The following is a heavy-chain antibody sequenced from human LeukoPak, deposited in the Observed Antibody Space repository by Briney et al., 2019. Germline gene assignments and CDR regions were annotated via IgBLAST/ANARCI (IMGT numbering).Heavy chain of an antibody. CDR1: GFIFSDYY. D-gene: IGHD4-17*01. CDR2: ITSSGNTK. Sequence: PGGSLRLSCAASGFIFSDYYMSWIRQAPGKGPEWVAYITSSGNTKYYANSVRGRFTISRDNGGNSLYLEMNSLTAEDSAIYYCARNGQTTVTSNYYYYFLDVWGTGTTVAVSS. V-gene: IGHV3-11*01. J-gene: IGHJ6*03. CDR3: ARNGQTTVTSNYYYYFLDV.